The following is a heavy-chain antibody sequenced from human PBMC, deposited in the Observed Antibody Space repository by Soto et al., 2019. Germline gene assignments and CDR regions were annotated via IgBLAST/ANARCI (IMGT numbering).Heavy chain of an antibody. Sequence: QVQLVESGGGVVQPGRSLRLSCAASGFTFSSYAMHWVRQAPGKGLEWVAVISYDGSNKYYADSVKGRFTISRDNSKNTLYLQMNSLRAEDTAVYYCARDPSIAVAVNYYFDHWGQGTLVTVSS. D-gene: IGHD6-19*01. CDR2: ISYDGSNK. V-gene: IGHV3-30-3*01. J-gene: IGHJ4*02. CDR3: ARDPSIAVAVNYYFDH. CDR1: GFTFSSYA.